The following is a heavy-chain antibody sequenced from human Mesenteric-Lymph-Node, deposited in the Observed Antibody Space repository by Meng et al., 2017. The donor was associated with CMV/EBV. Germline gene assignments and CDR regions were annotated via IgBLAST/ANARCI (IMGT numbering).Heavy chain of an antibody. CDR3: ARHAYIGWSGPWFDP. D-gene: IGHD3-9*01. J-gene: IGHJ5*02. Sequence: SETLSLTCTVSGDSIGTSGYHWVGIRQPPGQGLEWFGSVYFDASTYYNPSLKSRTTISVDTAKNQFSLRLDSVAAADTAVYYCARHAYIGWSGPWFDPWGQGTLVTVSS. V-gene: IGHV4-39*01. CDR1: GDSIGTSGYH. CDR2: VYFDAST.